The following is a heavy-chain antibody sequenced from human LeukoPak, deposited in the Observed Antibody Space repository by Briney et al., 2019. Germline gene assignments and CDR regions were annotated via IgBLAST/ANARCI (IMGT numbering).Heavy chain of an antibody. J-gene: IGHJ4*02. CDR1: GFTLSDYY. D-gene: IGHD4-17*01. CDR2: ISGSDSTV. V-gene: IGHV3-11*04. CDR3: TTFLTMTLDY. Sequence: GGSLRLSCAASGFTLSDYYMSWIRQAPGKGLEWVSYISGSDSTVYYADSVKGRFTISRANSKNSLYLQMHSLRAEDTAVYYCTTFLTMTLDYWGQGTLVTVSS.